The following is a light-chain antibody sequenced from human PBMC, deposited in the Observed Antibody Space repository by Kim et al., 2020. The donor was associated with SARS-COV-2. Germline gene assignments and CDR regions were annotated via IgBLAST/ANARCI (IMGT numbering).Light chain of an antibody. CDR1: QSVRSNY. J-gene: IGKJ2*03. CDR3: QQYATLPYS. CDR2: GAS. Sequence: LSPGERATLSCRASQSVRSNYLGWYQQKPGQAPRLLIYGASTRAIGIPDRFSGSGSGSDFTLTINRLEPEDFAVYYCQQYATLPYSFGLGTKLEI. V-gene: IGKV3-20*01.